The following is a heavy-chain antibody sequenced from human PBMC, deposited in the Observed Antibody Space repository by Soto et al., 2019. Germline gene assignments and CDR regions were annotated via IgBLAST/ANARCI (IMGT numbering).Heavy chain of an antibody. CDR1: GFTFSRSA. CDR2: ISDDGGAT. D-gene: IGHD3-22*01. J-gene: IGHJ4*02. CDR3: AHGKGHDSSGYYHPVADY. Sequence: EVQLLESGGALVQPGGSLRLSCVASGFTFSRSAMTWVRQAPGQGLEWVSGISDDGGATYYADSVKGRFTISRDTSENTLLLQMNSLRAEDTAVYYCAHGKGHDSSGYYHPVADYWGQGTLVTVSS. V-gene: IGHV3-23*01.